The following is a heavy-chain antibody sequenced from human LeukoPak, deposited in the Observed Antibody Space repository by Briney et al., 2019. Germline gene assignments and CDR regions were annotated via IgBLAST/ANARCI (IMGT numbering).Heavy chain of an antibody. CDR2: IRGDGSKT. J-gene: IGHJ3*01. CDR3: XRDAXXFXGYYYDVFXX. V-gene: IGHV3-7*01. CDR1: GFTFSSYW. D-gene: IGHD3-10*01. Sequence: GGSLRLSCVASGFTFSSYWMTWVRQAPGKGLEWVANIRGDGSKTYYVDSAKGRFTISRDNAKNSLYLQLDSLRADDTALYYXXRDAXXFXGYYYDVFXXXGQXTXVT.